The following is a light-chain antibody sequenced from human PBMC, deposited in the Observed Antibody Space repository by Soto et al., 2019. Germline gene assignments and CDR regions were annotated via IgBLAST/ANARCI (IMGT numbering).Light chain of an antibody. CDR2: DVS. Sequence: QSALTQPASVSGSPGQSITISCTGTTTDVGSYKLVSWYQQHPGKAPKLMIYDVSRRPSGVSNRFSGSKSGNTASLTISGLQAEDEADYYCSSYTSSSSFVFGTGTKVTVL. J-gene: IGLJ1*01. CDR3: SSYTSSSSFV. V-gene: IGLV2-14*02. CDR1: TTDVGSYKL.